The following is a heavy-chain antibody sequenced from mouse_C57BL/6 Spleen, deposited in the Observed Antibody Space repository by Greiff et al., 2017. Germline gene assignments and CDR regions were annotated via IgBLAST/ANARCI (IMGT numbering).Heavy chain of an antibody. CDR2: INPGSGGT. CDR3: ARVDYSNYYWYFDV. J-gene: IGHJ1*03. V-gene: IGHV1-54*01. Sequence: VQLQQSGAELVRPGTSVKVSCKASGYAFTNYLIEWVKQRPGQGLEWIGVINPGSGGTNYNEKFKGKATLTADKSSSTAYMQLSSLTSEDSAVXFCARVDYSNYYWYFDVWGTGTTVTVSS. CDR1: GYAFTNYL. D-gene: IGHD2-5*01.